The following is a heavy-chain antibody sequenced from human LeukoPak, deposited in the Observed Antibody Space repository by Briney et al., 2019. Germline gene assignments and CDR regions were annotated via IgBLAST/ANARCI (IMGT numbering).Heavy chain of an antibody. D-gene: IGHD3-3*01. Sequence: SETLSLTCTVSGGSISGYYWSWIRQPPGKRLEWIGYVYTSGSTNYNPSLKSRVTISVDTSKNQFSLKLSSVTAADTAVYYCARSGFWCSYRLDYWGQGTLVTVSS. J-gene: IGHJ4*02. V-gene: IGHV4-4*09. CDR2: VYTSGST. CDR1: GGSISGYY. CDR3: ARSGFWCSYRLDY.